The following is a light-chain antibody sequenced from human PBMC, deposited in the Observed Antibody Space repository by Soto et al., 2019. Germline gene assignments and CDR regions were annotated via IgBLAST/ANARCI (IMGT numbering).Light chain of an antibody. CDR2: GTS. J-gene: IGLJ1*01. CDR1: GSNLGTAFV. Sequence: QSVLTQPPSVSGAPGQRVTIACTGIGSNLGTAFVVHWYRQFPGRAPKLLLSGTSHRPSGVPDRFSGSRSGTSASLAITGLQADDEADYYCQTSHSGLIGLIFGTGTKLTVL. V-gene: IGLV1-40*01. CDR3: QTSHSGLIGLI.